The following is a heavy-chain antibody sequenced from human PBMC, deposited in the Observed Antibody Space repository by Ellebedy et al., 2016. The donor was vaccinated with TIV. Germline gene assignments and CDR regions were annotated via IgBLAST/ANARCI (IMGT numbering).Heavy chain of an antibody. J-gene: IGHJ4*02. CDR3: AGGTY. Sequence: PGGSLRLSCAASGFTVSGDYMSWVRQAPGKGLEWVSIMDAGGNTHYPDPVKGRFTVSRDNSKNTLYLQINSLRAEDTAVYYCAGGTYWGQGTLVTVSS. V-gene: IGHV3-53*01. CDR1: GFTVSGDY. CDR2: MDAGGNT.